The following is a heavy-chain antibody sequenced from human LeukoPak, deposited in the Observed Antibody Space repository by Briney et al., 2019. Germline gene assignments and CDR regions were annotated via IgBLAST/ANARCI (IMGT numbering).Heavy chain of an antibody. CDR1: GFTFSSYA. J-gene: IGHJ6*02. Sequence: GGSLRLSCAASGFTFSSYAMSWVSQAPGKGLEWVSLISGSGGSTYYADSVKGRFTISRDNSKNTLYLQMNSLRVEDTAVYYCAKGNIAARQDIMDVWGQGTTVTVSS. CDR2: ISGSGGST. D-gene: IGHD6-6*01. V-gene: IGHV3-23*01. CDR3: AKGNIAARQDIMDV.